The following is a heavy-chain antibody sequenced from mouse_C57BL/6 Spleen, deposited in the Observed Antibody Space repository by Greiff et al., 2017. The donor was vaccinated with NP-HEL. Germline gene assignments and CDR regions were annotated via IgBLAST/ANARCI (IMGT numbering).Heavy chain of an antibody. CDR3: AYYGSSYWYFDV. Sequence: EVNVVESGAELVKPGASVKLSCTASGFNIKDYYMHWVKQRTEQGLEWIGRIDPEDGETKYAPKFQGKATITADTSSNTAYLQLSSLTSEDTAVYYCAYYGSSYWYFDVWGTGTTVTVSS. V-gene: IGHV14-2*01. J-gene: IGHJ1*03. CDR2: IDPEDGET. D-gene: IGHD1-1*01. CDR1: GFNIKDYY.